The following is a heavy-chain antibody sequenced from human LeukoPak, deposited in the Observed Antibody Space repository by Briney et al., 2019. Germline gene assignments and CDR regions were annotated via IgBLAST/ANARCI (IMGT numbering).Heavy chain of an antibody. CDR3: AKMALRSSRVNWFDL. Sequence: PSETLSLTCTVSGGSISRDYWSWIRQPPGKGLEWIGDIHNSESTSYNPSLKSRVSISVDTSKNQFSLNLSSVTAADTAVYYCAKMALRSSRVNWFDLWGQGTLVTVSS. J-gene: IGHJ5*02. V-gene: IGHV4-59*01. D-gene: IGHD6-13*01. CDR1: GGSISRDY. CDR2: IHNSEST.